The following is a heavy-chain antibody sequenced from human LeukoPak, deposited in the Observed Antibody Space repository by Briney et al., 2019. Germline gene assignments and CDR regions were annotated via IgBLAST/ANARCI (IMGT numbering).Heavy chain of an antibody. CDR3: ARVSLPGYSKGDY. CDR1: GFTFSSYE. D-gene: IGHD4-11*01. V-gene: IGHV3-48*03. Sequence: GGSLRLSCAASGFTFSSYEMNWVRQAPGKGLEWVSYISSSGSTIYYADSVKGRFTISRDNAKNSLYLQMNSLRAEDTAVYYCARVSLPGYSKGDYWGQGTLVTVSS. J-gene: IGHJ4*02. CDR2: ISSSGSTI.